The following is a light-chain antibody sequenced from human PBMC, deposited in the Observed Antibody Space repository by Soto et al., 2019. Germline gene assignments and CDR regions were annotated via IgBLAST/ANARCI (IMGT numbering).Light chain of an antibody. V-gene: IGLV2-14*01. CDR2: EVI. Sequence: QSALTHPASVSWSPGRSITISCTGTSSDIGIYNYVSWYQHHPGKAPKLMIYEVINRPSGVSDRFSGSKSGNTASLTISGLQAEDEADYHCSSYTSSSTLLVFGTGTKVTVL. CDR3: SSYTSSSTLLV. CDR1: SSDIGIYNY. J-gene: IGLJ1*01.